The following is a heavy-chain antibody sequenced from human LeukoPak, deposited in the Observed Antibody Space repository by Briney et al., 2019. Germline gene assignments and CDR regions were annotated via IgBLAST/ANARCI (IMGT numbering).Heavy chain of an antibody. J-gene: IGHJ3*02. D-gene: IGHD4-23*01. CDR3: ARDANTVVMTLNAFDI. CDR2: INWNGGST. CDR1: GFTFTRYW. Sequence: GGSLRLSCAASGFTFTRYWMSWVRQAPGKGLEWVSGINWNGGSTGYADSVKGRFTISRDNAKNSLYLQMNSLRAEDTAVYYCARDANTVVMTLNAFDIWGQGTMVTVSS. V-gene: IGHV3-20*04.